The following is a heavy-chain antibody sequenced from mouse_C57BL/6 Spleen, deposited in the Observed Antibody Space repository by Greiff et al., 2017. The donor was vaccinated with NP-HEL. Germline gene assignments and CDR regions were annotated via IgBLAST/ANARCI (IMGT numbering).Heavy chain of an antibody. D-gene: IGHD2-4*01. V-gene: IGHV1-52*01. CDR1: GYTFTSYW. CDR2: IDPSDSET. J-gene: IGHJ2*01. CDR3: ARSGDYDADFDF. Sequence: QVQLKQPGAELVRPGSSVKLSCKASGYTFTSYWMHWVKQRPIQGLEWIGNIDPSDSETHYNQKFKDKATLTVDKSSSTAYMQLSSLTSEDSAVYYCARSGDYDADFDFWGQGTTLTVSS.